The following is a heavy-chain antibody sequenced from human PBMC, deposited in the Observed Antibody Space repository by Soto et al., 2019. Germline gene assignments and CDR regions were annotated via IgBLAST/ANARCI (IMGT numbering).Heavy chain of an antibody. D-gene: IGHD6-13*01. CDR3: ARLEGAIAAAGIIDY. V-gene: IGHV4-39*01. Sequence: KPSETLSLTCTVSGGSISSSSYYWGWIRQPPGKGLEWIGSIYYSGSTYYNPSLKSRVTISVDTSKNQFSLKLSSVTAADTAVYYCARLEGAIAAAGIIDYWGQGTLVTVSS. J-gene: IGHJ4*02. CDR1: GGSISSSSYY. CDR2: IYYSGST.